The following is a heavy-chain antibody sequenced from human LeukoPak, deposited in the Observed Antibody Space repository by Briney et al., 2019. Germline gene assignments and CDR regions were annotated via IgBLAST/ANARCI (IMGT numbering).Heavy chain of an antibody. CDR3: VRGRGDYVWGSYRYNPHYFDY. CDR1: GGSFSGYY. CDR2: INHSGST. D-gene: IGHD3-16*02. V-gene: IGHV4-34*01. J-gene: IGHJ4*02. Sequence: SETLSLTCAVYGGSFSGYYWSWIRQPPGKGLEWIGEINHSGSTNYNPSLKSRVTISVDTSKNQFSLKLSSVTAADTAVYYCVRGRGDYVWGSYRYNPHYFDYWGQGTLVTVSS.